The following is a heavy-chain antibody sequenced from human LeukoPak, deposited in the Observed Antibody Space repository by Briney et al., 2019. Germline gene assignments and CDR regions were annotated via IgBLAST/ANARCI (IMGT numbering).Heavy chain of an antibody. CDR1: GFTFSSYW. D-gene: IGHD4/OR15-4a*01. CDR2: IKQDGSEK. CDR3: ARDGEGHGANAEYFQH. Sequence: GGSLRLSCAASGFTFSSYWMSWVRQAPGKGLEWVANIKQDGSEKYYVDSVKGRFTISRDNAKNSLYLQMNSLRAEDTAVYYCARDGEGHGANAEYFQHWGQGTLVTVSS. J-gene: IGHJ1*01. V-gene: IGHV3-7*01.